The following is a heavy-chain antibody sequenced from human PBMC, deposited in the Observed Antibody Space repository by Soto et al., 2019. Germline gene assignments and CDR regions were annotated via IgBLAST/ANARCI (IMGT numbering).Heavy chain of an antibody. J-gene: IGHJ4*02. D-gene: IGHD6-19*01. CDR3: ARPTIEGYSSGWRLSIFFFDY. V-gene: IGHV3-30*04. CDR1: GFTFSSYA. Sequence: PGGSLRLSCAASGFTFSSYAMSWVRQAPGKGLEWVAVIWYDGSNKYYADSVKGRFTISRDNSKNTLYLQMNSLRAEDTAVYYCARPTIEGYSSGWRLSIFFFDYWGQGTLVTVSS. CDR2: IWYDGSNK.